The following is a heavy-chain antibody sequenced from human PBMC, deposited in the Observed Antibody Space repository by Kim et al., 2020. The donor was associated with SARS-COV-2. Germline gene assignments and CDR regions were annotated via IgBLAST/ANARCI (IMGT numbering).Heavy chain of an antibody. CDR2: IYYGGYA. D-gene: IGHD2-8*02. V-gene: IGHV4-39*01. Sequence: SETLSLTCSVSGGSISSSSDYYWGWIRQPPGKGLECLGSIYYGGYAYYNPSLKSRLTISADTTQNHFTVELTSVTATDTALYYCARQSLYWAKTSYYLDSRGQGILVTVSS. J-gene: IGHJ4*01. CDR3: ARQSLYWAKTSYYLDS. CDR1: GGSISSSSDYY.